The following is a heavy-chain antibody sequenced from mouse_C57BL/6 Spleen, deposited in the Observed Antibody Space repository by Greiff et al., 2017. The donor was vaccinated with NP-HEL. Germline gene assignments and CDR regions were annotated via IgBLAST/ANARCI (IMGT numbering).Heavy chain of an antibody. V-gene: IGHV5-17*01. D-gene: IGHD4-1*01. J-gene: IGHJ4*01. CDR1: GFTFSDYG. CDR3: AREVTGTDYYAMDY. Sequence: EVKLMESGGGLVKPGGSLKLSCAASGFTFSDYGMHWVRQAPEKGLEWVAYISSGSSTIYYADTVKGRFTISRDNAKNTLFLQMPSLRSEDTAMYYCAREVTGTDYYAMDYWGQGTSVTVSS. CDR2: ISSGSSTI.